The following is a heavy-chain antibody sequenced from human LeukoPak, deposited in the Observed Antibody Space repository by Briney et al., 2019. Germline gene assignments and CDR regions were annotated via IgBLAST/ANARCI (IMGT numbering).Heavy chain of an antibody. Sequence: GGSLRLSCAASGFTFSSYWMHWVRQAPGKGLVWVSRINSDGSSTSYADSVKGRFTISRDNAKNTLYLQINSLRAEDTAVYYCARDPGYYYYYGMDVWGQGTTVTVSS. J-gene: IGHJ6*02. CDR2: INSDGSST. CDR3: ARDPGYYYYYGMDV. CDR1: GFTFSSYW. V-gene: IGHV3-74*01.